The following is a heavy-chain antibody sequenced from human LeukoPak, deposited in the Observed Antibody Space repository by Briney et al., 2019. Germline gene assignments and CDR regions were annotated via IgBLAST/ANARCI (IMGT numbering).Heavy chain of an antibody. CDR3: ARGANPLGAPFDY. CDR1: GFTFSSYW. Sequence: PGGSLRLSCAASGFTFSSYWMSWVRQAPGKGLEWVANIKQDGSEKYYVDSVKGRFTISRDNSKNTLYLQMNSLRAEDTAVYYCARGANPLGAPFDYWGQGTLVTVSS. V-gene: IGHV3-7*03. J-gene: IGHJ4*02. D-gene: IGHD1-26*01. CDR2: IKQDGSEK.